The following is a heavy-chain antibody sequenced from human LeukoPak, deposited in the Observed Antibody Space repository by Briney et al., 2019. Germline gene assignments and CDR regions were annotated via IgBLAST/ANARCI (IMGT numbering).Heavy chain of an antibody. J-gene: IGHJ4*02. D-gene: IGHD3-10*01. CDR3: ARRAGGYYFDY. Sequence: GASVKVSCKASGYTFTGYYMHWVRQAPGQGLEWMGWINPNSGGTNYAQKFQGRVTMTRDTSISTAYMELTNLRSDDTAVYYCARRAGGYYFDYWGQGTLVTVSS. V-gene: IGHV1-2*02. CDR1: GYTFTGYY. CDR2: INPNSGGT.